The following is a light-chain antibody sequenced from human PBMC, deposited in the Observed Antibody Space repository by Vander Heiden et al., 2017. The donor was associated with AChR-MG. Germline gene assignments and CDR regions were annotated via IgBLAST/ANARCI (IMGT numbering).Light chain of an antibody. CDR3: QQSYSTPRT. Sequence: DIQMTQSPSSLSASVGDSVTITCRASQSISSYLNWYQQKPGKAPKLLIYAASSLQSGVPSRFSGSGSGTDFTLTISSLQPEDFATYYCQQSYSTPRTFGQRTKVEIK. J-gene: IGKJ1*01. CDR1: QSISSY. CDR2: AAS. V-gene: IGKV1-39*01.